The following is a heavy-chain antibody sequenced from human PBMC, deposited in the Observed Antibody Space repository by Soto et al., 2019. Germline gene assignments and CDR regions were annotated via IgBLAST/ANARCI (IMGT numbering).Heavy chain of an antibody. Sequence: GGSLRLSCAASGFTFSSYGMHWFRQAPGKGLEWVAVIWYDGSNKYYADSVKGRFTISRDNSKNTLYLQMNSLRAEDTAVYYCARDTARAMVRIYYVMDVWGQGTMVTVSS. CDR2: IWYDGSNK. D-gene: IGHD3-10*01. J-gene: IGHJ6*02. CDR1: GFTFSSYG. V-gene: IGHV3-33*01. CDR3: ARDTARAMVRIYYVMDV.